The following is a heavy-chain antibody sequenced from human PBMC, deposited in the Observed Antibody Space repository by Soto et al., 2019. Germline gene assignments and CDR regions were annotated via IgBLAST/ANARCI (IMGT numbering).Heavy chain of an antibody. V-gene: IGHV3-11*06. CDR2: ISTSSSGYT. Sequence: GGALRLFCAAPGFTFSDYYMSWIRQAPGKGLEWVSYISTSSSGYTNYADSVKGRFTIARDNAKNSLYLQMNSLRAEDTAVYHCASTAVSGTYSWMDYWGQGTLVTVSS. CDR1: GFTFSDYY. J-gene: IGHJ4*02. CDR3: ASTAVSGTYSWMDY. D-gene: IGHD1-26*01.